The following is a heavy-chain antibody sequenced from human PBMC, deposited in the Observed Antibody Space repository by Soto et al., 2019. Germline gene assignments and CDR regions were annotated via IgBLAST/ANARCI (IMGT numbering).Heavy chain of an antibody. D-gene: IGHD3-22*01. J-gene: IGHJ3*02. CDR2: IYTSGST. CDR3: ARDLRRSGYYGDLDI. V-gene: IGHV4-4*07. Sequence: PSETLSLTCTVSGGSISSYYWSWIRQPAGKGLEWIGRIYTSGSTNYNPSLKSRVTMSVDTSKNQFSLKLSSVTAADTAVYYCARDLRRSGYYGDLDIWGQGTMFTVSS. CDR1: GGSISSYY.